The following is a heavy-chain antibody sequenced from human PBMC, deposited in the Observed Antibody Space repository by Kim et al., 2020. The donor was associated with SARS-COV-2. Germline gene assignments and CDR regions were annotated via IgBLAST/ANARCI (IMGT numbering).Heavy chain of an antibody. CDR3: ARTAYCGGDCLFTPDYYYYGMDV. CDR1: GGTFSSYA. J-gene: IGHJ6*02. V-gene: IGHV1-69*13. D-gene: IGHD2-21*01. CDR2: IIPIFGTA. Sequence: SVKVSCKASGGTFSSYAISWVRQAPGQGLEWMGGIIPIFGTANYAQKFQGRVTITADESTSTAYMELSSLRSEDTAVYYCARTAYCGGDCLFTPDYYYYGMDVWGQGTTVTVSS.